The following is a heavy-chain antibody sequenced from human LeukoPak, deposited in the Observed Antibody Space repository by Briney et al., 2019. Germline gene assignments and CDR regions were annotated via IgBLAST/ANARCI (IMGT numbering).Heavy chain of an antibody. D-gene: IGHD2-15*01. CDR3: AGHGGFNAPIDY. Sequence: SETLSLTCTVSGASISSSIYYWAWIRQPPGKGLEWIGTFYYSGNTYYNRSLKSRLTISVDTSKNQFSLNLSSVTAADTAVYYCAGHGGFNAPIDYWGQGTLVTVSS. V-gene: IGHV4-39*01. CDR1: GASISSSIYY. CDR2: FYYSGNT. J-gene: IGHJ4*02.